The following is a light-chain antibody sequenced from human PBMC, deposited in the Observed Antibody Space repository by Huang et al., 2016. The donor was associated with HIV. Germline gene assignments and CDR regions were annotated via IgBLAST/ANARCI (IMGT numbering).Light chain of an antibody. J-gene: IGKJ1*01. CDR3: LQHHGYPRT. V-gene: IGKV1-17*03. CDR2: AAS. Sequence: DIQLTQSPSAMSASVGDRDSITCRAGQGIANYLAWFQKKPGGAPKRLIYAASSLQSGGPSMCSGSGSGTKCTLTISILQPEDFATYYCLQHHGYPRTFGQGTKV. CDR1: QGIANY.